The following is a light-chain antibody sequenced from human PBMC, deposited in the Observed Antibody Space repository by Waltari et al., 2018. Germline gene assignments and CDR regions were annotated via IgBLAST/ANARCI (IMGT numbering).Light chain of an antibody. CDR1: CSNVGVYDY. J-gene: IGLJ1*01. V-gene: IGLV2-14*03. CDR2: DVT. Sequence: QSALTQPASVSGSPGQSITISCTGTCSNVGVYDYVSWYQQHPGKVPKLTIYDVTIRPSGISYRFSGSKSGNMASLTISGLQAEDEADYYCHSYTPSTIGVFGTGTQVTVI. CDR3: HSYTPSTIGV.